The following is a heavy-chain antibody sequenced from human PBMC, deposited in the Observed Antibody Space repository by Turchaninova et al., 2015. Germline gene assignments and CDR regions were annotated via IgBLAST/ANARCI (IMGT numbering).Heavy chain of an antibody. CDR3: ARVNSGAAAGTLDY. CDR1: VGSFSGYY. J-gene: IGHJ4*02. V-gene: IGHV4-34*01. CDR2: INHSGST. Sequence: QAQLQQWGAGLLKASETLSLTCAVYVGSFSGYYWGWIRQPPGKGVEWIGEINHSGSTNYNPSLKSRVTISVDTSKNQFSLKLSSVTAADTAVYYCARVNSGAAAGTLDYWGQGTLVTVSS. D-gene: IGHD6-13*01.